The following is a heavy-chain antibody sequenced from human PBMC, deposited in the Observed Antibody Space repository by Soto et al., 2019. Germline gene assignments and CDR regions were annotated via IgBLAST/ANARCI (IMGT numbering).Heavy chain of an antibody. V-gene: IGHV3-11*05. D-gene: IGHD5-18*01. J-gene: IGHJ4*02. CDR1: GFALVDY. CDR3: ARDYSNKGFDY. Sequence: QVQLVESGGGLVKPGGSLTLSCTASGFALVDYMSWIRQAPGKGLESVSYISGSGAYTTYADSVRGRFTISRDNAKNSLYLKMNNLRAEDTAVYYCARDYSNKGFDYWGQGTLVTVSS. CDR2: ISGSGAYT.